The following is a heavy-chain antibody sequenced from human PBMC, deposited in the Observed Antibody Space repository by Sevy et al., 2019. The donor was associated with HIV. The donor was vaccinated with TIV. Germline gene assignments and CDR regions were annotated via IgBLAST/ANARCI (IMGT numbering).Heavy chain of an antibody. CDR2: ISSGGTIT. CDR3: ARVRYNYGSYYFDY. Sequence: GGSLRLSCVVSTFTFSDYYMTWIRQAPGKGLEWISHISSGGTITSHADSVKGRFTISRDNAKNSLYLQMNSLRAEDTAVYYCARVRYNYGSYYFDYWSQGTLVTVSS. CDR1: TFTFSDYY. D-gene: IGHD5-18*01. J-gene: IGHJ4*02. V-gene: IGHV3-11*01.